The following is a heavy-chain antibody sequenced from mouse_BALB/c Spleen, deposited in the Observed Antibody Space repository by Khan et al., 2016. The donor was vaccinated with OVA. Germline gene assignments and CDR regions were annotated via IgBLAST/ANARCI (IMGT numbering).Heavy chain of an antibody. D-gene: IGHD4-1*01. CDR1: GFTFSSYS. Sequence: EVKLVESGGDLVKPGGSLKLSCAASGFTFSSYSMSWVRQTPDKRLEWVATISSGGDYIYYPDNVKGRFTISRDNAKNTLYLQMSSLKSVNTAMYYCASHLTGSIAYWGQGTLVTVSA. CDR3: ASHLTGSIAY. CDR2: ISSGGDYI. V-gene: IGHV5-6*01. J-gene: IGHJ3*01.